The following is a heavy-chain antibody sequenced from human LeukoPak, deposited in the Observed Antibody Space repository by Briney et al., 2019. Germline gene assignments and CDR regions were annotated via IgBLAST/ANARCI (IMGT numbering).Heavy chain of an antibody. CDR1: GFTFSTYA. V-gene: IGHV3-64D*06. CDR3: ARRDDNSAYDY. CDR2: ISSNGGST. D-gene: IGHD5-24*01. J-gene: IGHJ4*02. Sequence: PGGSLRLSCSASGFTFSTYAMHWVRQAPGKGLEYVSAISSNGGSTYYADSVKGRFTISRDNSKNTLFLQMSSLRAEDTAVYYCARRDDNSAYDYWGQGTLVTVSS.